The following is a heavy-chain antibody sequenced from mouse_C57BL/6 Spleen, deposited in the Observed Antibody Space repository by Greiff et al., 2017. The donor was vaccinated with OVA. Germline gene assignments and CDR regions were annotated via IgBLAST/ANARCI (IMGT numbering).Heavy chain of an antibody. Sequence: EVNVVESAGGLVQPGSSMKLSCTASGFTFSDYYMAWVRQVPEKGLEWVANINYDGSSTYYLDSLKSRFIISRDNAKNILYLQMSSLKSEGTATYYCARAGTANFYYYAMDYWGQGTSVTVSS. CDR3: ARAGTANFYYYAMDY. J-gene: IGHJ4*01. CDR1: GFTFSDYY. CDR2: INYDGSST. V-gene: IGHV5-16*01. D-gene: IGHD4-1*01.